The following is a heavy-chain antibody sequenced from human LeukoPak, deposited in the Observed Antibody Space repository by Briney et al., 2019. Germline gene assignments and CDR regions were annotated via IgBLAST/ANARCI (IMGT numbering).Heavy chain of an antibody. Sequence: GGSLRLSCAASEFDFSTHSMTWVRQAPGKGLEWVSAISISGTKTYYADSVKGRFTISRDNSKNTLYLQMYSLRAEDTAVYYCANEIRPNDYWGQGTLVTVSS. CDR2: ISISGTKT. V-gene: IGHV3-23*01. CDR3: ANEIRPNDY. CDR1: EFDFSTHS. D-gene: IGHD4-17*01. J-gene: IGHJ4*02.